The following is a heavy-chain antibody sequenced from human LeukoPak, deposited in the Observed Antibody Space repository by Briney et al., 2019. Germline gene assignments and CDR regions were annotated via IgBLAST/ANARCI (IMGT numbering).Heavy chain of an antibody. D-gene: IGHD1-26*01. J-gene: IGHJ4*02. V-gene: IGHV1-3*01. CDR2: INAGNGNT. CDR1: GYTFTSYA. Sequence: ASVKVSCKASGYTFTSYAMHWVRQAPGQGLEWMGWINAGNGNTKYSQKFQGRVTITRDTSASTAYMELSSLRPEDTAVYYCARGLGARDFDYWGQGTLVTVSS. CDR3: ARGLGARDFDY.